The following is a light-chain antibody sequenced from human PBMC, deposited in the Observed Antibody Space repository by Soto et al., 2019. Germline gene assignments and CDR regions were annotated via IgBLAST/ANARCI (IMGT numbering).Light chain of an antibody. V-gene: IGKV3-15*01. Sequence: EIVMTQSPATLSVSPGEGATLSCRASQSVSTSLAWYQQKPGQAPRLLISGASTRATGVPARFSGSGSETEFTLTISSLQSEDFAVYYCQQYNNWWTFGQGTKVEIK. CDR2: GAS. CDR1: QSVSTS. J-gene: IGKJ1*01. CDR3: QQYNNWWT.